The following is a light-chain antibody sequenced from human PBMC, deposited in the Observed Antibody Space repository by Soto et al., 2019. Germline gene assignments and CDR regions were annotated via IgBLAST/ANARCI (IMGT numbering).Light chain of an antibody. V-gene: IGKV3-20*01. Sequence: EIVLTQSPGTLSLSPGERATLSCRASQSVSSSYLAWYQQKPGQAPGLLIYGASSRATGIPDRFSGSGSGTDFHLTSSRLEPEDFAVYYCHQYGSSPPYTFGQGTKLEIK. CDR3: HQYGSSPPYT. CDR1: QSVSSSY. CDR2: GAS. J-gene: IGKJ2*01.